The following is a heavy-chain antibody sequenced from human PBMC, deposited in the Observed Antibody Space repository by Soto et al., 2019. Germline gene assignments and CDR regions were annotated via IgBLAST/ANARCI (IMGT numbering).Heavy chain of an antibody. CDR3: AKDTSASGIAVAGTLDYYYGMDV. D-gene: IGHD6-13*01. J-gene: IGHJ6*02. Sequence: PGGSLRLSCAASGFTFSSYGMHWVRQAPGKGLEWVAVISYDGSNKYYADSVKGRFTISRDNSKNTPYLQMNSLRAEDTAVYYCAKDTSASGIAVAGTLDYYYGMDVWGQGTTVTVSS. CDR1: GFTFSSYG. V-gene: IGHV3-30*18. CDR2: ISYDGSNK.